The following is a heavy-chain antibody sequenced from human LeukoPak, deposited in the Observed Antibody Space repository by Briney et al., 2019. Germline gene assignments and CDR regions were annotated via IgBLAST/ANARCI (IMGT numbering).Heavy chain of an antibody. CDR1: GFTFSSYA. D-gene: IGHD3-3*01. V-gene: IGHV3-23*01. CDR2: ISGSGGST. J-gene: IGHJ4*02. CDR3: AKDRSITIFGVVPYYFDY. Sequence: QPGGSLRLSCAASGFTFSSYAMSWVRQAPGKGLEWVSAISGSGGSTYYADSVKGRFTISRDNSKNTLYLQMNSLRAEDTAVYYCAKDRSITIFGVVPYYFDYWGRGTLVTVSS.